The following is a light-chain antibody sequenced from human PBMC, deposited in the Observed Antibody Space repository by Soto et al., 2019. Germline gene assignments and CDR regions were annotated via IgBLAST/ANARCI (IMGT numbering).Light chain of an antibody. Sequence: QSALTQPASVSGSPGQSITFSCTGTSSDIGGYNYVSWYQQHPGKAPKLMIYEVSNGPSGVSDCFSGSKSGNKASLTISGLQAENEPDYYCTSYTSSTTNYVFGTGTKLTVL. V-gene: IGLV2-14*01. CDR3: TSYTSSTTNYV. J-gene: IGLJ1*01. CDR2: EVS. CDR1: SSDIGGYNY.